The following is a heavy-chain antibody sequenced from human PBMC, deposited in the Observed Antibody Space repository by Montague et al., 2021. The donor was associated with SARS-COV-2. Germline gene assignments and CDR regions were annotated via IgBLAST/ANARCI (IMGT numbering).Heavy chain of an antibody. CDR2: TNSDGRST. CDR1: GFTFSNYW. CDR3: VREVGMVVARTLGRLDP. V-gene: IGHV3-74*01. Sequence: SLRLSCAVSGFTFSNYWRHWVRQAPGKGLEWVSRTNSDGRSTTYADSVKGRFTISRDNAKNTLFLQINSLRGEDTAVYYCVREVGMVVARTLGRLDPWGQGTLVTVSS. J-gene: IGHJ5*02. D-gene: IGHD6-19*01.